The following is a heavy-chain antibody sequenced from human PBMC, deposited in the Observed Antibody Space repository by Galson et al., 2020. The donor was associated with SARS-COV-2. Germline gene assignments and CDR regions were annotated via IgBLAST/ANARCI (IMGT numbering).Heavy chain of an antibody. J-gene: IGHJ3*02. Sequence: SETLSLTCTVSGGSISSYYWSWIRQPPGKGLEWIGYIYYSGSTNYNPSLKSRVTISVDTSKNQFSLKLSSVTAADTAVYYCARREGLESITSFGVVINDAFDIWGQGTMGTVSS. D-gene: IGHD3-3*01. CDR3: ARREGLESITSFGVVINDAFDI. CDR2: IYYSGST. CDR1: GGSISSYY. V-gene: IGHV4-59*08.